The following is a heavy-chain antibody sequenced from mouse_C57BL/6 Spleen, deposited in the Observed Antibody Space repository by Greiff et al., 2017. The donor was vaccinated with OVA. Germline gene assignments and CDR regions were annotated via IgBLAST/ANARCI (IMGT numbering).Heavy chain of an antibody. Sequence: VQLVESGAELVRPGTSVKVSCKASGYAFTNYLIEWVKQRPGQGLEWIGVINPGSGGTNYNEKFKGKATLTADKSSSTAYMQLSSLTSEDSAVYFCARLDWGAMDYWGQGTSVTVSS. CDR2: INPGSGGT. CDR1: GYAFTNYL. J-gene: IGHJ4*01. V-gene: IGHV1-54*01. CDR3: ARLDWGAMDY.